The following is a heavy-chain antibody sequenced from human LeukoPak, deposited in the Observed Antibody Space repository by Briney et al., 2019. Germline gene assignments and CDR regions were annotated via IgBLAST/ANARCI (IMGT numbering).Heavy chain of an antibody. V-gene: IGHV4-59*12. CDR2: IYYSGST. CDR1: GGSISSYY. Sequence: PSETLSLTCTVSGGSISSYYWSWIRQPPGKGLEWIGYIYYSGSTDYNPSLKSRVTISVDTSKNQFSLKLSSVTAADTAVYYCARDSVDTAMVLFDYWGQGTLVTVSS. D-gene: IGHD5-18*01. J-gene: IGHJ4*02. CDR3: ARDSVDTAMVLFDY.